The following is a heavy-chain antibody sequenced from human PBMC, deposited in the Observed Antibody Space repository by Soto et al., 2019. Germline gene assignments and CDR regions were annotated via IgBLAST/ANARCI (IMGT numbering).Heavy chain of an antibody. V-gene: IGHV1-18*01. CDR1: GYNFINYG. CDR3: VRDLDGSGSYYTDY. CDR2: IRVHKGNT. J-gene: IGHJ4*02. D-gene: IGHD3-10*01. Sequence: ASVKVSCKASGYNFINYGITWVRQAPGQGLEWMGWIRVHKGNTNYAQKFQGRVTMSTDTSTSTAYMELRSLRPDDTAVYYCVRDLDGSGSYYTDYWGPGTLVTVSS.